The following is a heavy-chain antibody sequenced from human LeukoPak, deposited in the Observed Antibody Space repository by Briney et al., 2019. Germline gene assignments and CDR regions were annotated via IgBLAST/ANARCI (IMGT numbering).Heavy chain of an antibody. Sequence: GGSLRLSCAGSGFTFSSNRLSWVRQAPGKGLEWVSAISGSGANTYYGDSVRGRFTISRDNSKNTLYLQMNTLRADDTAVYYCATTKPARRYFDYWGQGILVTVSS. CDR1: GFTFSSNR. CDR3: ATTKPARRYFDY. CDR2: ISGSGANT. J-gene: IGHJ4*02. V-gene: IGHV3-23*01. D-gene: IGHD5-12*01.